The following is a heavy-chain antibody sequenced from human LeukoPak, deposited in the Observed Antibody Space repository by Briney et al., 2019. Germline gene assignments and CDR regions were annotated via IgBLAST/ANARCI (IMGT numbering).Heavy chain of an antibody. CDR2: ISGGGGST. CDR1: GFTFSSYA. CDR3: AKDLYPDIVATIGYYYGMDV. D-gene: IGHD5-12*01. V-gene: IGHV3-23*01. J-gene: IGHJ6*02. Sequence: GGSLRLSCAASGFTFSSYAMSWVRQAPGKGLEWVSAISGGGGSTYYADSVKGRFTLSRDNSKNTLYLQMNSLSAEDTAVYYCAKDLYPDIVATIGYYYGMDVWGQGTTVTVSS.